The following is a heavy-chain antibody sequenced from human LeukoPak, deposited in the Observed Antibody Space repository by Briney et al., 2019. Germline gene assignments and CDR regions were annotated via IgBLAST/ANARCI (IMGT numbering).Heavy chain of an antibody. CDR3: VKSGTWADFDS. CDR1: GFTFSSYG. Sequence: GGSLRLSCAASGFTFSSYGMHWVRQAPGKGLEYVSGISNKGGSTYYADSVKGRFTISRHNSKNTLHLQMSSLRADDTAVYYCVKSGTWADFDSWGQGTLVTVSS. V-gene: IGHV3-64D*09. CDR2: ISNKGGST. D-gene: IGHD1-26*01. J-gene: IGHJ4*02.